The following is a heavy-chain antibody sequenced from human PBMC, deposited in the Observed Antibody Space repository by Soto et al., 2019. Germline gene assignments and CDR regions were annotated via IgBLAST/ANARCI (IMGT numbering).Heavy chain of an antibody. CDR1: GYALTDYV. D-gene: IGHD2-2*01. CDR2: FNGNNGNT. J-gene: IGHJ4*02. Sequence: GASLNVAWKASGYALTDYVVSWVRQAPGQGLEWMGYFNGNNGNTHCAQKFQGRVTMTTDTSTNTAYMELRSLTCDDTAVYYCAREWCTSTSCYGVDYWGQGTLVTVSS. CDR3: AREWCTSTSCYGVDY. V-gene: IGHV1-18*01.